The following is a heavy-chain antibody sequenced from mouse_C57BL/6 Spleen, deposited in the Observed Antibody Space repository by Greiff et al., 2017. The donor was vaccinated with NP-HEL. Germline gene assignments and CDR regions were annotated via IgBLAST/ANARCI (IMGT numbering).Heavy chain of an antibody. J-gene: IGHJ1*03. V-gene: IGHV1-50*01. Sequence: QVQLQQSGAELVKPGASVKLSCKASGYTFTSYWMQWVKQRPGQGLEWIGEIDPSDSYTNYNQKFKGKATLTVDTSSSTAYMQLSSLTSEDSAVYYCARDYYGSSYRYFDVWGTGTTVTVSS. D-gene: IGHD1-1*01. CDR2: IDPSDSYT. CDR1: GYTFTSYW. CDR3: ARDYYGSSYRYFDV.